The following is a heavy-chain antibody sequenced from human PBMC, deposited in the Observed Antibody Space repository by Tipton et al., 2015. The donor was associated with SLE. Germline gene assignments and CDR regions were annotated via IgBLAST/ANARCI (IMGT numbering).Heavy chain of an antibody. CDR2: ISRSGDAT. D-gene: IGHD3-10*01. J-gene: IGHJ4*02. Sequence: GSLRLSCAASGFTFSNFAVSWVRQAPGKGLEWVSAISRSGDATYYADPVKGWFTISRDNSRNTLYLQMNSLRAEDTAVYYCAMSSATLTHYFDYWGQGMLVTVSS. CDR1: GFTFSNFA. CDR3: AMSSATLTHYFDY. V-gene: IGHV3-23*01.